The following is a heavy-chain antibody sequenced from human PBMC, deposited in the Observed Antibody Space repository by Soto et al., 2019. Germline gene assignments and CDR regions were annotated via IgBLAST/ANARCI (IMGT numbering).Heavy chain of an antibody. Sequence: GGSLRLSCAASGFTFSNSDMHWVHQATGKGLEWVSAIGTAGDTYYPGSVKGRFTISREDAKNSFYLQMNSLRAGDTAVYYCARKAPGESHLWFDPWGQGTLVTVSS. D-gene: IGHD4-17*01. V-gene: IGHV3-13*01. CDR1: GFTFSNSD. CDR3: ARKAPGESHLWFDP. CDR2: IGTAGDT. J-gene: IGHJ5*02.